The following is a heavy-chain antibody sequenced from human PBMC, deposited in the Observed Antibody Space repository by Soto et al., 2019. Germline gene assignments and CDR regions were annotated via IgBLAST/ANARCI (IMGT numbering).Heavy chain of an antibody. CDR3: VRRHVSATGIDWFDP. J-gene: IGHJ5*02. CDR1: GYTFTSYG. CDR2: INAANGDT. Sequence: ASVKVSCKASGYTFTSYGIHWVRQAPGQRLEWMGWINAANGDTKYSPKFRGRVTITRDTSASTAYMELSSLRSEDTAVYYCVRRHVSATGIDWFDPWGQGTLVTVSS. V-gene: IGHV1-3*01. D-gene: IGHD6-13*01.